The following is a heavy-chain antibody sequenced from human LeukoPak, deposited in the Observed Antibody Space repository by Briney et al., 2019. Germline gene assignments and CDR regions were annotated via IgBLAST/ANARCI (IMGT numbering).Heavy chain of an antibody. CDR2: IWYDGSNK. CDR3: ARDKPDIAAPDV. CDR1: GFTFSSYG. V-gene: IGHV3-33*01. D-gene: IGHD6-13*01. Sequence: GGPLRLSCAASGFTFSSYGMHWVCQAPGKGLEWVAVIWYDGSNKYYADSVKGRFTISRDNSKNTLYLQMNSLRAEDTGVYYCARDKPDIAAPDVWGKGTTVTVSS. J-gene: IGHJ6*04.